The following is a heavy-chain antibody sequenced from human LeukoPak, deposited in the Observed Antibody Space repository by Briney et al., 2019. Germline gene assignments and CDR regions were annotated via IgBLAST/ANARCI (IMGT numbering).Heavy chain of an antibody. J-gene: IGHJ4*02. CDR1: GGSISSYY. V-gene: IGHV4-59*12. CDR3: ARRRGYYGSGSYYNGPLFDY. D-gene: IGHD3-10*01. CDR2: IYYSGST. Sequence: SETLSLTCTVSGGSISSYYWSWIRQPPGKGLEWIGYIYYSGSTNYNPSLKSRVTISVDTSKNQFSLKLSSMTAADTAVYYCARRRGYYGSGSYYNGPLFDYWGQGTLVTVSS.